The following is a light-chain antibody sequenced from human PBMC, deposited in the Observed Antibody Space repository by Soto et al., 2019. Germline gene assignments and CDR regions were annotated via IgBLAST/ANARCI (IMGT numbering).Light chain of an antibody. CDR1: KRFRGR. V-gene: IGKV3-11*01. CDR2: DAY. CDR3: QQRHMWPIT. Sequence: EIVMTQSPATLSVSPGERATLSCRASKRFRGRLSWYHQKHGRPPRRLIYDAYNRATGIPPRFSGSGAGTDFTLTISSLEPEDSAVYYCQQRHMWPITFGQGTRLEIK. J-gene: IGKJ5*01.